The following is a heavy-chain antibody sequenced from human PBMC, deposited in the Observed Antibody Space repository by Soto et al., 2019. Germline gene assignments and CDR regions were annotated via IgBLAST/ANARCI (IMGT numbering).Heavy chain of an antibody. Sequence: ASVKVSCKASGYTFTSYDINWVLQATGQGLEWMGWINPNSGNTGYAQKFQGRVTMTRNTSISTAYMELSSLRSEDTAVYYCARGRRFGMIVPVYWGQGTLVTVSS. CDR2: INPNSGNT. J-gene: IGHJ4*02. V-gene: IGHV1-8*01. D-gene: IGHD3-22*01. CDR1: GYTFTSYD. CDR3: ARGRRFGMIVPVY.